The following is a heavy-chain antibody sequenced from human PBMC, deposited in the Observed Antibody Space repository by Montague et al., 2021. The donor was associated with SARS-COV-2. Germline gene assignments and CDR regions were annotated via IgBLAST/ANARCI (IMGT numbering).Heavy chain of an antibody. CDR1: VAWNRGED. CDR3: ANMGVGRITIFGVVSRGGVDD. CDR2: ICLNKNT. J-gene: IGHJ4*02. V-gene: IGHV4-59*04. Sequence: SETLSLTCSRLVAWNRGEDWRSTRLNPRQTREWYADICLNKNTYYNPSLKSRVTISVDTSKNQFSLKLSSVTAADTAVYYCANMGVGRITIFGVVSRGGVDDRGQGTLVTVS. D-gene: IGHD3-3*01.